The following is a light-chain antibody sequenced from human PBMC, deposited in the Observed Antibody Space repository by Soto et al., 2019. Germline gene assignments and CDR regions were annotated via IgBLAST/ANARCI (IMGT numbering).Light chain of an antibody. CDR1: SSDVGGYNY. Sequence: QSALTQPPSASGSPGQSVTISCTGTSSDVGGYNYVSWYQQHPGKAPKLMIYEVSKRPSGVPDRFSGSKSGNTASLTVSGLQAEDEADYYCSSYAGFNQGVFGGGTKLTVL. CDR2: EVS. V-gene: IGLV2-8*01. J-gene: IGLJ3*02. CDR3: SSYAGFNQGV.